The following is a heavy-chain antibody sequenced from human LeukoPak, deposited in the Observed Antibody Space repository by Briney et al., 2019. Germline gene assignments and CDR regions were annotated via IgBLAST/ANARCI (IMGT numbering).Heavy chain of an antibody. CDR3: ARERGSGFDP. D-gene: IGHD3-10*01. CDR1: GGSISSYY. V-gene: IGHV4-59*12. J-gene: IGHJ5*02. CDR2: IYYSGST. Sequence: SETLSLTCTVSGGSISSYYWSWIRQPPGKGLEWIGYIYYSGSTYYNPSLKSRVTISVDTSKNQFSLKLSSVTAADTAVYYCARERGSGFDPWGQGTLVTVSS.